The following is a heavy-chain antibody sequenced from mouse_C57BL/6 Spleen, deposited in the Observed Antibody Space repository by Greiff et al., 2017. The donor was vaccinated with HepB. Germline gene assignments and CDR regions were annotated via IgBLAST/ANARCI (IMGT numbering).Heavy chain of an antibody. CDR1: GYTFTDYY. CDR3: ASYDYASLAD. Sequence: EVQLVESGPELVKPGASVKISCKASGYTFTDYYMNWVKQSHGKSLEWIGDINPNNGGTSYNQKFKGKATLTVDKSSSTAYMELRSLTSEDSAVYYCASYDYASLADWGQGTLVTVAA. V-gene: IGHV1-26*01. J-gene: IGHJ3*01. CDR2: INPNNGGT. D-gene: IGHD2-4*01.